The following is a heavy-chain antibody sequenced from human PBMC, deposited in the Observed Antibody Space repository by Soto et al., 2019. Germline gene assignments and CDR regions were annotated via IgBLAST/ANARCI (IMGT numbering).Heavy chain of an antibody. D-gene: IGHD2-2*01. CDR1: GYTFTSYG. CDR3: ARDRSQYCSSTSCYPDY. CDR2: ISAYNGNT. V-gene: IGHV1-18*01. J-gene: IGHJ4*02. Sequence: ASVKVSCKASGYTFTSYGTSWVRQAPGQGLEWMGWISAYNGNTNYAQKLQGRVTMTTDTSTSTAYMELRSLRSDDTAVYYCARDRSQYCSSTSCYPDYWGQGTLVTVSS.